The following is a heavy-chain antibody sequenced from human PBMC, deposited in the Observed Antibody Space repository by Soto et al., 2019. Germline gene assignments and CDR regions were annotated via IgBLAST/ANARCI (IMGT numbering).Heavy chain of an antibody. D-gene: IGHD6-19*01. CDR2: INAGNGNT. CDR3: ARERYDSSGWYWFDP. V-gene: IGHV1-3*01. Sequence: QVQLVQSGAEVKKPGASVKVSCKASGYTFTSYAMHWVRQAPGQRLEWMGWINAGNGNTKYSQKFQGRVTITRDTSASTAHMELSSLRSEDTAVYYCARERYDSSGWYWFDPWGQGTLVTVSS. J-gene: IGHJ5*02. CDR1: GYTFTSYA.